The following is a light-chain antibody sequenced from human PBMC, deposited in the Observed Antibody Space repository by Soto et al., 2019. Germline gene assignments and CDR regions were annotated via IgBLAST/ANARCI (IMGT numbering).Light chain of an antibody. Sequence: DIEMSQSPSSLSASVGDRVTITCRASQSISSWLAWYQQKPVKVPKLLIYAASTLQSGVPSRFSGSGSGRDFTLTISSLQPEDFATYYCLLDYAYFWAFGQGTKVDIK. CDR2: AAS. V-gene: IGKV1-5*01. J-gene: IGKJ1*01. CDR1: QSISSW. CDR3: LLDYAYFWA.